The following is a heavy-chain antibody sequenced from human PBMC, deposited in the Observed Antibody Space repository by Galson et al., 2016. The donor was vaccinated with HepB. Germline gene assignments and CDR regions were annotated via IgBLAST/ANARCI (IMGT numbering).Heavy chain of an antibody. CDR3: ARIIKTGTTSHFDY. D-gene: IGHD1-7*01. Sequence: SLRLSCAASGITFNTYNMVWVRQAPGKGLEWVSYISTSSSPISCRDSVKGRFTISRDNTKNSLYLQLNSLRAEDTAVYYCARIIKTGTTSHFDYWGQGTLVTVSS. J-gene: IGHJ4*02. CDR2: ISTSSSPI. CDR1: GITFNTYN. V-gene: IGHV3-21*01.